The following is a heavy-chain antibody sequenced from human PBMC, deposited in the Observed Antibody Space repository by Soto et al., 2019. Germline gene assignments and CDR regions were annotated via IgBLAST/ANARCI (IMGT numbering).Heavy chain of an antibody. J-gene: IGHJ6*02. D-gene: IGHD2-15*01. CDR2: IIPIFHTA. Sequence: SVKVSCKASGGTFNNYAISWVRQAPGQGLEWMGGIIPIFHTANYEQKFQARVTITADETANTAYMELSSLRSEDTAVYYCARVGYCNTTDCLSYYSHYGMDVWGQGTTVTVSS. CDR1: GGTFNNYA. CDR3: ARVGYCNTTDCLSYYSHYGMDV. V-gene: IGHV1-69*13.